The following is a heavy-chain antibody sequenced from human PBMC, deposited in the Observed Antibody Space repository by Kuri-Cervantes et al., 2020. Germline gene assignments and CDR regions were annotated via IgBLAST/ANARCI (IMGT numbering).Heavy chain of an antibody. CDR1: GGTFSNYA. J-gene: IGHJ4*02. CDR2: IIPIFGTA. CDR3: ARVHLSLSPGVRGRYYFDY. D-gene: IGHD3-10*01. V-gene: IGHV1-69*06. Sequence: SVKVSCKASGGTFSNYAISWVRQAPGQGLEWMGGIIPIFGTANYAQKFQGRVTITADKSTSTAYMELSSLRSEDTAVYYCARVHLSLSPGVRGRYYFDYWGQGTLVTVSS.